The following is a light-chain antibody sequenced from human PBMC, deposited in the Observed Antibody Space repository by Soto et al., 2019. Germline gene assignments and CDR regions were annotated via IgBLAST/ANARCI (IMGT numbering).Light chain of an antibody. CDR2: DTS. J-gene: IGKJ4*01. Sequence: EIVLTQSPATLSLSPGESATLSCRASQSISHFLAWYQQKPGQAPRLLIYDTSSRATGIPGRFSGSGSGTDFPLTIDSLEPDDFAVYCCQQRTDWPTSGGGTRVDLK. CDR3: QQRTDWPT. CDR1: QSISHF. V-gene: IGKV3-11*01.